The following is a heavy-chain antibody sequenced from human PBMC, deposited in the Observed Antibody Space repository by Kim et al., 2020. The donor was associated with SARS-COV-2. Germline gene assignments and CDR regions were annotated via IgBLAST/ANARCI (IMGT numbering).Heavy chain of an antibody. Sequence: GNQTYAQGFTGRFVFSLDTSVRTAYLQISSLKAEDTAVYYCAREGDYFDIWGQGTMVTVSS. CDR2: GNQ. J-gene: IGHJ3*02. CDR3: AREGDYFDI. D-gene: IGHD3-16*01. V-gene: IGHV7-4-1*02.